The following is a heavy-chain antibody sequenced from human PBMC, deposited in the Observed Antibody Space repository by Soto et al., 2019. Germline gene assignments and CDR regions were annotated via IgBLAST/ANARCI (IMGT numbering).Heavy chain of an antibody. CDR2: IYYSGST. J-gene: IGHJ3*02. D-gene: IGHD3-16*01. V-gene: IGHV4-59*01. CDR1: GGSISSYY. Sequence: SETLSLTCTVSGGSISSYYWSWIRQPPGKGLEWIGYIYYSGSTNYNPSLKSRVTISVDTSKNQFSLKLSSVTAADTAVYYCAGGEATDAFDIWGQGTMVTVSS. CDR3: AGGEATDAFDI.